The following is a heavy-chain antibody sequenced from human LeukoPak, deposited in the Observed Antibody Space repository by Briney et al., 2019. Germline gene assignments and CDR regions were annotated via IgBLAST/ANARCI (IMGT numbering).Heavy chain of an antibody. CDR2: IDWDNDK. Sequence: SGPALVKPTQTLTLTCTFSGFSLSTSGMCVSWIRQPPGKALEWLARIDWDNDKYYNTSLKTRLTISKDTSKNQVVLIMTNMDPVDTATYYCARIIYYDSSGYIFGYWGQGTLVTVSS. CDR3: ARIIYYDSSGYIFGY. D-gene: IGHD3-22*01. J-gene: IGHJ4*02. V-gene: IGHV2-70*11. CDR1: GFSLSTSGMC.